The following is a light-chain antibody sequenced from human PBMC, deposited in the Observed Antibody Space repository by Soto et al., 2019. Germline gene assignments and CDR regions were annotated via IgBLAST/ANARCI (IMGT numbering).Light chain of an antibody. Sequence: DIQMTQSPSSLSAFVGDRVTITCRASQTISNYLNWYQQRPGKAPKLLIYLASSLQSGVPSRFGGSGSGTDFTLTISSLQPEDSAPYYCQQSYGPPITFGQGTRLEIK. CDR1: QTISNY. V-gene: IGKV1-39*01. CDR3: QQSYGPPIT. CDR2: LAS. J-gene: IGKJ5*01.